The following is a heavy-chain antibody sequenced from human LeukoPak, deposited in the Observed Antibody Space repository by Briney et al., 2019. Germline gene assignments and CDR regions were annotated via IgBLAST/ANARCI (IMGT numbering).Heavy chain of an antibody. Sequence: SETLSLTCAVYGGSFSGYYWSWIRQPPGKGLEWIGEINHSGSTNYNPSLKSRVTISVDTSKNQFSLKLSSVTAADTAVYYCARSAAAGPYWYFDLWGRGTLVTVSS. CDR2: INHSGST. D-gene: IGHD6-13*01. CDR3: ARSAAAGPYWYFDL. CDR1: GGSFSGYY. J-gene: IGHJ2*01. V-gene: IGHV4-34*01.